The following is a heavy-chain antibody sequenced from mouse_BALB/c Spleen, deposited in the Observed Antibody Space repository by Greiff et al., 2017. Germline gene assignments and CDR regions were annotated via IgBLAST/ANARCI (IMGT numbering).Heavy chain of an antibody. V-gene: IGHV3-6*02. CDR3: ARDDGYWYFDV. Sequence: DVQLQESGPGLVKPSQSLSLTCSVTGYSITSCYYWYWLRQFPGNQVGWMSFISYDGSNNYNPSLKNRITITRDTSKNQFFLKLNSMTTEDTATYYCARDDGYWYFDVWGEGTTVTVSS. CDR2: ISYDGSN. D-gene: IGHD2-3*01. J-gene: IGHJ1*01. CDR1: GYSITSCYY.